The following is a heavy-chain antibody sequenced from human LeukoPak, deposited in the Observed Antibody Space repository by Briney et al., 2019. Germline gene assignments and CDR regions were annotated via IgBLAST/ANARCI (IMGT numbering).Heavy chain of an antibody. CDR1: GGSISSYY. D-gene: IGHD6-19*01. Sequence: SETLSLTCTVSGGSISSYYWSWIRQPPGKGLEWIGYIYYSGSANYNPSLKSRVTISVDTSKNQFCLKLSSVTAADTAVYYCARAGYSSGSFDYWGQGSLVTVSS. CDR2: IYYSGSA. CDR3: ARAGYSSGSFDY. V-gene: IGHV4-59*01. J-gene: IGHJ4*02.